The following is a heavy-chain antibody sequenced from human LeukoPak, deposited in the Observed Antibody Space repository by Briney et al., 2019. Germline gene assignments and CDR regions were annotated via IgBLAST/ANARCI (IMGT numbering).Heavy chain of an antibody. CDR2: IITIFGTA. CDR1: GGTFSSYA. D-gene: IGHD4-17*01. J-gene: IGHJ6*03. Sequence: SVKVSCKASGGTFSSYAISWVRQAPGQGLEWMGGIITIFGTANYAQKFQGRVTITTDESTSTAYMELSSLRSEDTAVYYCARGYGDYDYYYYMDVWGKGTTVTVSS. V-gene: IGHV1-69*05. CDR3: ARGYGDYDYYYYMDV.